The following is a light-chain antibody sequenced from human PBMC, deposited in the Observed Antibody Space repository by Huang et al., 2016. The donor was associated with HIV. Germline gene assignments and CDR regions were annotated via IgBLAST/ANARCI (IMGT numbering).Light chain of an antibody. Sequence: DIQMTQSPSSLSASVGDRVTIPCRASQSIRSYLNWYQQKPGKAPKLLIYGASSLQSGVPSGFSGSGSGTDFTLTISSLQPEDFATYYCQQTYSSPDTFGQGTKLDIK. V-gene: IGKV1-39*01. CDR3: QQTYSSPDT. CDR1: QSIRSY. J-gene: IGKJ2*01. CDR2: GAS.